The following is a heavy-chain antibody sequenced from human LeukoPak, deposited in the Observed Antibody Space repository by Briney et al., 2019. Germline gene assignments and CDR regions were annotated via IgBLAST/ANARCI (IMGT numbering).Heavy chain of an antibody. CDR3: AKGGPYSSSWGGKFDH. J-gene: IGHJ4*02. CDR2: ISYDGSNK. Sequence: GGSLRLSCAASGFTVSSNYMTWVRQAPGKGLEWVAVISYDGSNKYYADSVKGRFTISRDNSKNTLYLQMNSLRAEDTAIYYCAKGGPYSSSWGGKFDHWGQGTLVTVSS. V-gene: IGHV3-30-3*01. D-gene: IGHD6-13*01. CDR1: GFTVSSNY.